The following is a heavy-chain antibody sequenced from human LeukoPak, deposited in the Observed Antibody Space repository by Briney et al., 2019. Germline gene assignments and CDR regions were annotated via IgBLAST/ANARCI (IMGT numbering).Heavy chain of an antibody. V-gene: IGHV4-39*01. Sequence: SETLSLTCTVSRGSISSRPYDWGWLRQPPGTGLDYIGSISSSGSTYYNPSLQSRFTISVDASKSQFSLKLGSVTAADTAVYYCARHLPHGDGKKRGFDFWGQGTLVTVSS. CDR1: RGSISSRPYD. CDR2: ISSSGST. D-gene: IGHD5-24*01. J-gene: IGHJ4*02. CDR3: ARHLPHGDGKKRGFDF.